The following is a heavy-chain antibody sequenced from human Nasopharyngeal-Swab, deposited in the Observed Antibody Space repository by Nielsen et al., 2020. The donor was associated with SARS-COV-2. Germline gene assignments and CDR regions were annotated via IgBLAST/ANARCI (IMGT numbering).Heavy chain of an antibody. CDR3: AKDMGIADDSFDY. CDR1: GFTFSSYG. Sequence: GESLKISCAASGFTFSSYGMHWVRQAPGKGLEWVAVIPYDGSNKYYADSVKGRFTISRDNSKNTLYLQMNSLRAEDTAVYYCAKDMGIADDSFDYWGQGTLVTVSS. J-gene: IGHJ4*02. CDR2: IPYDGSNK. V-gene: IGHV3-30*18. D-gene: IGHD6-13*01.